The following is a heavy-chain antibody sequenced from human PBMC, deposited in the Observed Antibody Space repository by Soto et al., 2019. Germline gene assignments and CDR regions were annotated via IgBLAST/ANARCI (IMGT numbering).Heavy chain of an antibody. V-gene: IGHV1-3*01. Sequence: QVQLVQSGAEVKKPGASVKVSCKASGYTFTSYAMHWVRQAPGQRLEWMGWINGGNGNTKYSQKLQGRVTITRDTSATTAYMELSSLRSEDTAVYYCATAIAYDAFDIWGRGTMVTVSS. CDR1: GYTFTSYA. D-gene: IGHD2-2*01. J-gene: IGHJ3*02. CDR3: ATAIAYDAFDI. CDR2: INGGNGNT.